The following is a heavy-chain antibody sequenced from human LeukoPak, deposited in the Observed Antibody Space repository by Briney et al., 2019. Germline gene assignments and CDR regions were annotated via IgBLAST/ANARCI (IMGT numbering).Heavy chain of an antibody. CDR1: GFTFGSYE. CDR3: AKGSSGYFVAI. D-gene: IGHD3-22*01. Sequence: PGGSLRLSCAASGFTFGSYEMNWVRQAPGKGLEWVAYIGTIISTTYYADSVKGRFTISRDNSKNTLFPQMNSLRAEDTALYYCAKGSSGYFVAIWGQGTLVTVSS. V-gene: IGHV3-48*03. J-gene: IGHJ4*02. CDR2: IGTIISTT.